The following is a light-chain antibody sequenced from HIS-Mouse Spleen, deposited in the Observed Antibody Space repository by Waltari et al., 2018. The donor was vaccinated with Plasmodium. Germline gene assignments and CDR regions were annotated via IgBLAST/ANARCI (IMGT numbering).Light chain of an antibody. CDR3: QQRSNWPPT. CDR2: DAS. J-gene: IGKJ5*01. Sequence: EIVLTQSPATLSLSPGERATLSCRASQSVSSYFAWYQQNTGQAPRLLIYDASNRATGIPARFSGSGSWTDFTLTISSLEPEDYAPYYCQQRSNWPPTFGQGTRLEIK. V-gene: IGKV3-11*01. CDR1: QSVSSY.